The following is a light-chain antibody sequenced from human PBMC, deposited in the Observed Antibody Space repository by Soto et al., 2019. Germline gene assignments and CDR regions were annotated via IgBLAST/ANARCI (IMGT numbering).Light chain of an antibody. J-gene: IGKJ4*01. CDR3: QHYDNSPLT. CDR1: QSVSTNY. CDR2: GAS. Sequence: EIVLTQSPGTLSLSPGDRATLSCRASQSVSTNYLAWYQQKPGQAPSLLIYGASSRATGIPDGFSGSGAGTDFTLTINRLEPEDFAVYYCQHYDNSPLTFGGGTKVEIK. V-gene: IGKV3-20*01.